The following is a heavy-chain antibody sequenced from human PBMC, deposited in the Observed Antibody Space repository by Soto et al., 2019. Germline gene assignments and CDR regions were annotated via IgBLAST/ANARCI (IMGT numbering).Heavy chain of an antibody. V-gene: IGHV3-30*18. CDR3: AKKRLGGYDFSDY. Sequence: QVQLVESGGGVVQPGRSLRLSCAASGFTFSSYGMHWVRQAPGKGLEWVAVISYAGSNKYYADSVKGRFTISRDKSNNTLYLQMNSLRAEDTAVYYCAKKRLGGYDFSDYWGQGTLVTVSS. CDR1: GFTFSSYG. CDR2: ISYAGSNK. J-gene: IGHJ4*02. D-gene: IGHD5-12*01.